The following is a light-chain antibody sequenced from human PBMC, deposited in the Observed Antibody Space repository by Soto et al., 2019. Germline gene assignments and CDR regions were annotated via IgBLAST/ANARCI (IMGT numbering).Light chain of an antibody. CDR1: QTGNNNY. CDR3: QHYGYSQWT. V-gene: IGKV3-20*01. J-gene: IGKJ1*01. Sequence: EIVLTQSPATLSLSPGERATLSCRASQTGNNNYLAWYQHKSGQAPRLLIYGVYTRASGIPDRFSGSGSGTEFTLTITRLEPEDSAVYFCQHYGYSQWTFGQGTKV. CDR2: GVY.